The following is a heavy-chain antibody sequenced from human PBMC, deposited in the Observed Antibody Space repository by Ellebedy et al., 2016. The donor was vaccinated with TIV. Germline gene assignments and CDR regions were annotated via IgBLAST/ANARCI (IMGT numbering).Heavy chain of an antibody. V-gene: IGHV1-46*04. CDR2: INPSSGST. CDR3: ARAAIGHDAFDI. Sequence: AASVKVSCKASGYTFSNYFVHWVRQAPGQGLEWMGIINPSSGSTTYAQKLQGRLTMTRDTSTSTVYMELSRLRSDDTTVYYCARAAIGHDAFDIWGQGTMVTVSS. J-gene: IGHJ3*02. CDR1: GYTFSNYF.